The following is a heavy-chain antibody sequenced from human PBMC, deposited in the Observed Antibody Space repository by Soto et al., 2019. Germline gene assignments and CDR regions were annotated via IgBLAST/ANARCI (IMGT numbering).Heavy chain of an antibody. CDR1: GYTFTSYA. V-gene: IGHV1-3*01. Sequence: ASVEVSCKXSGYTFTSYAMHWVRQAPGQRLEWMGWINDGNGNTKYSQKFQGRVTITRDTSASTAYMELSSLRSEDTAVYYCARVGVATLYAFDIWGQGTMVTVSS. D-gene: IGHD5-12*01. CDR3: ARVGVATLYAFDI. CDR2: INDGNGNT. J-gene: IGHJ3*02.